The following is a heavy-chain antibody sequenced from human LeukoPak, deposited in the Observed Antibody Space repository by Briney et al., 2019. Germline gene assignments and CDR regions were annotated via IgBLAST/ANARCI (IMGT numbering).Heavy chain of an antibody. CDR3: ARFPGGIGSPFYYFHS. J-gene: IGHJ4*02. CDR2: ISGSGDNT. D-gene: IGHD3-16*01. CDR1: GFTFSSYA. Sequence: GGSLRLSCAASGFTFSSYAMNWVRRAPGKGLEWVSTISGSGDNTYYADSVKGRFTISRDNSKNTLYLQMNSLRAEDTAVYYCARFPGGIGSPFYYFHSWGQGTMVTVSP. V-gene: IGHV3-23*01.